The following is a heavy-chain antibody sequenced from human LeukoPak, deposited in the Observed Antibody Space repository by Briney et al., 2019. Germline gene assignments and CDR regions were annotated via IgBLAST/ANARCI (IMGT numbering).Heavy chain of an antibody. CDR2: INPNSGGT. D-gene: IGHD2-2*01. CDR3: ARANFLYCSSTSCLFDY. Sequence: ASVKVSCKASGYTFTDYMHWVRLAPGQGLEWMGWINPNSGGTNYVQKFQGWVTITRDTSINTAYMELSRLTSDDTAVYYCARANFLYCSSTSCLFDYWGQGTLVTVSS. J-gene: IGHJ4*02. CDR1: GYTFTDY. V-gene: IGHV1-2*04.